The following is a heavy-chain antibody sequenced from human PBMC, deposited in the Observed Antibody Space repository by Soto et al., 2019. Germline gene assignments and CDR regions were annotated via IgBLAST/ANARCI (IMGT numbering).Heavy chain of an antibody. V-gene: IGHV1-69*13. CDR1: GGTFSSYA. J-gene: IGHJ4*02. CDR2: IIPIFGTA. Sequence: SVKVSCKASGGTFSSYAISWVRQAPGQGLEWMGGIIPIFGTANYAQKFQGRVTITADESTSTAYMELSSLRSEDTAVYYCARDHSIAARHFDYWGQGTLVTVS. CDR3: ARDHSIAARHFDY. D-gene: IGHD6-6*01.